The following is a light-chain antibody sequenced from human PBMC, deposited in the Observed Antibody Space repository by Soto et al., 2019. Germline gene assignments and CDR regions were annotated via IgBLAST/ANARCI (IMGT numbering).Light chain of an antibody. J-gene: IGKJ1*01. CDR3: QQRRNWPWT. Sequence: ETVLTQSPATLSLSPGERATLSCRASPSVNSYLAWYQQKVGQAPRLLLYDASNLATGIPARFSGRGSWTDFTLNISSLEPEDFAVYYWQQRRNWPWTFGQGTKVEIK. V-gene: IGKV3-11*01. CDR2: DAS. CDR1: PSVNSY.